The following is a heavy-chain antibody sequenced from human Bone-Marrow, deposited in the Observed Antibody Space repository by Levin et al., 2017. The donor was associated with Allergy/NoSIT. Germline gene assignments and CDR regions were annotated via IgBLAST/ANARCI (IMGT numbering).Heavy chain of an antibody. V-gene: IGHV3-21*01. CDR3: ASGPPVEMTTVGFGGWFDP. Sequence: GGSLRLSCAASAFAFSDYSMHWVRQAPGKGLEWVASISRSSTYTYYAESMRGRFTISRDNANKSLFLQMNSLRAEDTAVYYCASGPPVEMTTVGFGGWFDPWGQGTLVTVSS. CDR1: AFAFSDYS. J-gene: IGHJ5*02. D-gene: IGHD4-11*01. CDR2: ISRSSTYT.